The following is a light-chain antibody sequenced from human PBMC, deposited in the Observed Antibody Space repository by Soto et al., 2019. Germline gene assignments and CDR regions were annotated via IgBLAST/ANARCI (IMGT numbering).Light chain of an antibody. CDR2: AAS. CDR3: QQSYITPAG. V-gene: IGKV1-39*01. Sequence: DIQMTQSPSYLSASVGDRVTITCRASQSISTHLNWYQQKPGKAPNLLIYAASSLQSGVPSRFSGSGSGTDFTLTISSLQPEDFATYFCQQSYITPAGFGGGTKVDI. J-gene: IGKJ4*01. CDR1: QSISTH.